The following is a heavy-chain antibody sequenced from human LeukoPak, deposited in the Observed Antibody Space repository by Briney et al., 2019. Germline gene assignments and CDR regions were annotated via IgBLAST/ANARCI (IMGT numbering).Heavy chain of an antibody. CDR1: GFTFSSYG. D-gene: IGHD6-13*01. CDR2: ISYDGSNK. V-gene: IGHV3-30*18. CDR3: AKMVIAAAAARDY. J-gene: IGHJ4*02. Sequence: GRSLRLSCAASGFTFSSYGMHWVRQAPGKGLEWVAVISYDGSNKYYADSVKGRFTISRDNSTNTLYLQMNSLRAEDTAVYYCAKMVIAAAAARDYWGQGTLVTVSS.